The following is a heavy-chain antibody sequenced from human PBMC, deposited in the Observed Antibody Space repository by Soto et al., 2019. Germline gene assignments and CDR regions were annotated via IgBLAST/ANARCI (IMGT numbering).Heavy chain of an antibody. CDR1: GGSFSGYY. Sequence: SETLSLTCAVYGGSFSGYYWTWIRQPPGTGLEWIGEINHSGSTNYNPSLKSRVTISVDTSKNQFSLKLTSVTAADTAVYYCAREKITGLFDYWGQGTLDTFSS. J-gene: IGHJ4*02. V-gene: IGHV4-34*01. D-gene: IGHD2-8*02. CDR2: INHSGST. CDR3: AREKITGLFDY.